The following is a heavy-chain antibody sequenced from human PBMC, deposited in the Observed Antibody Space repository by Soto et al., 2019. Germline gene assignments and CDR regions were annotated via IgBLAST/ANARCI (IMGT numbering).Heavy chain of an antibody. CDR2: ISGFNGNT. CDR3: ARAARYCSTTSCFAFFYWFDP. D-gene: IGHD2-2*01. CDR1: GFTFTTYR. J-gene: IGHJ5*02. Sequence: ASVKGSCKALGFTFTTYRFSWVRPAPGQRPEWNGWISGFNGNTNYARKFQGRVTMTRDTSTSTVYMEMRSLTSDDTAMYYCARAARYCSTTSCFAFFYWFDPWGQGTQVTVSS. V-gene: IGHV1-18*04.